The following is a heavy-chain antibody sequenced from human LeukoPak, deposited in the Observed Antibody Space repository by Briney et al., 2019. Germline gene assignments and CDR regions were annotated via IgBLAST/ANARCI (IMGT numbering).Heavy chain of an antibody. J-gene: IGHJ3*01. CDR2: IHSSGTT. Sequence: SSETLSLTCTVSGGSIRSYSWSWIRQPPGKGLEWIGNIHSSGTTNYNPSLKSRVTISLDTSKNQFSLKLSSVTAADTAVYYCAGDTGNDAFDLWGQGTMVTVSS. CDR3: AGDTGNDAFDL. D-gene: IGHD1-14*01. CDR1: GGSIRSYS. V-gene: IGHV4-59*01.